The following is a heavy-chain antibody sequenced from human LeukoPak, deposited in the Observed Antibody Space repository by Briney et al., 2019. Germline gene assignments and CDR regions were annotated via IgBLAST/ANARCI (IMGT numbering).Heavy chain of an antibody. CDR2: TNTNTGNP. V-gene: IGHV7-4-1*02. CDR3: ARNSLGHCFSSSCYDHYFDY. Sequence: GASVKVSCKASGYTFTNYAMNWVRQAPGQGLEWMGWTNTNTGNPTYAQGFTGPLVFSLDTSVSTAYLQISDLKAEDTAVYYCARNSLGHCFSSSCYDHYFDYWGQGTLVTVSS. D-gene: IGHD2-2*01. J-gene: IGHJ4*02. CDR1: GYTFTNYA.